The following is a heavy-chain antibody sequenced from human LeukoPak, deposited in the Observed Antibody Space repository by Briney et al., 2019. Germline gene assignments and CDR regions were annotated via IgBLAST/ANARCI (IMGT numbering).Heavy chain of an antibody. V-gene: IGHV3-23*01. Sequence: GGSLRLSCSASGFTFSSYAMSWVRQAPGKGLEWVSSVNAGGDNTYYADYLRGRFTVSRDNSRNTLWLQMNSLRAEDTAIYYCAKARGTTGWLPYFDYWGQGALVTVSS. J-gene: IGHJ4*02. CDR1: GFTFSSYA. D-gene: IGHD6-19*01. CDR2: VNAGGDNT. CDR3: AKARGTTGWLPYFDY.